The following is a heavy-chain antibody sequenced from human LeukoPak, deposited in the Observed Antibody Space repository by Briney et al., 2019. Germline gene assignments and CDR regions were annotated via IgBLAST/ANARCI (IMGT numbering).Heavy chain of an antibody. CDR2: ISHTGNTI. CDR1: GLTLSDSF. CDR3: ASGRFQGYFQF. J-gene: IGHJ1*01. V-gene: IGHV3-11*01. Sequence: PGGSLRLSCAASGLTLSDSFMSWIRQAPGKGPEWISYISHTGNTIHYADSVKGRFTISRDTARNYLFVQMNRMTADDTALYYCASGRFQGYFQFWGQGTLVTVSS. D-gene: IGHD6-13*01.